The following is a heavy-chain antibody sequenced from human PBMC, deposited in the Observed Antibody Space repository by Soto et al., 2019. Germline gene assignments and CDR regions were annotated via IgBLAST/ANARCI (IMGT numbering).Heavy chain of an antibody. D-gene: IGHD5-12*01. Sequence: PGGSLRLSCIASGFTFRNYAMAWVRQAPGEDLEWVSAIGTSGTPTLYADSVKSRFSISRDDSRNTVSLQMNSLGVEDTATYYRTSIQWSSRRDALDIWGQGTTVTVSS. J-gene: IGHJ6*02. CDR2: IGTSGTPT. V-gene: IGHV3-23*01. CDR1: GFTFRNYA. CDR3: TSIQWSSRRDALDI.